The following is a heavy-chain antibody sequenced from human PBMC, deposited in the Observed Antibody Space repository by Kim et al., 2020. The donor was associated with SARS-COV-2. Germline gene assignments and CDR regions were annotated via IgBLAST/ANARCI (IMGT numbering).Heavy chain of an antibody. V-gene: IGHV3-30*01. CDR3: ARDYSGSYFGPFDY. J-gene: IGHJ4*02. D-gene: IGHD1-26*01. Sequence: AYSVKGRLTISRDNAKNPLYLQMNSLRAEDTAVYYCARDYSGSYFGPFDYWGQGTLVTVSS.